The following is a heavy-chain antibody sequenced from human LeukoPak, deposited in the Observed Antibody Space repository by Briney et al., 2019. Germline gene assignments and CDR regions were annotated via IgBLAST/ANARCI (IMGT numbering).Heavy chain of an antibody. CDR3: ATSPGYSYGNWFDP. CDR2: IYYSGST. V-gene: IGHV4-59*01. D-gene: IGHD5-18*01. J-gene: IGHJ5*02. CDR1: GGSISSYY. Sequence: SETLSLTCTVSGGSISSYYWSWIRQPPGKGLEWIGYIYYSGSTNYNPSLKSRVTISVDTSKNQFSLKLSSVTAADTAVYYCATSPGYSYGNWFDPWGQGPLVTVSS.